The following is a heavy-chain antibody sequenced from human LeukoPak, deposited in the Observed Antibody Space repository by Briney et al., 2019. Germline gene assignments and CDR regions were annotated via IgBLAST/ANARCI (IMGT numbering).Heavy chain of an antibody. CDR3: AKTIWATRGYYYDY. V-gene: IGHV3-23*01. D-gene: IGHD3-22*01. J-gene: IGHJ4*02. Sequence: GGSLRLSCAASGFTFNNYPMSWVRQAPGKGLEWISVLSGRSVDRAYAKYVKGRFTISRDNSRNTLYLQMNSLRAEDTAVYYCAKTIWATRGYYYDYWGQGTLVTVSS. CDR1: GFTFNNYP. CDR2: LSGRSVDR.